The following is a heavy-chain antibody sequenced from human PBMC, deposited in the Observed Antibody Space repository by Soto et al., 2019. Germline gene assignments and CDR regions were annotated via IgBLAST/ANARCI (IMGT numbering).Heavy chain of an antibody. D-gene: IGHD3-10*01. V-gene: IGHV4-31*02. J-gene: IGHJ6*02. CDR1: GGSISSGGYY. Sequence: QVQLQESGPGLVKPSQTLSLTCSVSGGSISSGGYYWSWIRQPPGKGLEWIGYIYYSANTHYNPSLKGRVSISADTSKNQFSLNLSSVTAADTAVYYCVRSGGNSYYYGMDVWGQGTTVTVSS. CDR3: VRSGGNSYYYGMDV. CDR2: IYYSANT.